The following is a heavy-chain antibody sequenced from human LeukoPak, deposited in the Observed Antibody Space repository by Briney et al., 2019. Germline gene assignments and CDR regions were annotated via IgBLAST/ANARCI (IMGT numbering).Heavy chain of an antibody. Sequence: TSETLSLTCTVSGGSISSGSYYWSWIRQPAGKGLEWIGRIYTSGSTNYNPSLKSRVTISVDTSKNQFSLKLSSVTAADTAVYYCAREASMVRGVITNRAYYYYSYMDVWGKGTTVTISS. CDR3: AREASMVRGVITNRAYYYYSYMDV. V-gene: IGHV4-61*02. CDR2: IYTSGST. D-gene: IGHD3-10*01. CDR1: GGSISSGSYY. J-gene: IGHJ6*03.